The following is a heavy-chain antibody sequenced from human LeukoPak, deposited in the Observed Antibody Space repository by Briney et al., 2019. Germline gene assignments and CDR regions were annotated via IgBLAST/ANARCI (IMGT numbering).Heavy chain of an antibody. D-gene: IGHD5-24*01. CDR1: GDSVSSNSAA. CDR3: ARGSRDGYLPTRYFDL. CDR2: TYYRSKWFN. V-gene: IGHV6-1*01. J-gene: IGHJ2*01. Sequence: SQTLSLTCAISGDSVSSNSAAWNWIRQSPSRGLEWLGRTYYRSKWFNSYAESVKGRITISPDTSENQFSLQLDSVTPEDTAVYYCARGSRDGYLPTRYFDLWGRGTLVTVSS.